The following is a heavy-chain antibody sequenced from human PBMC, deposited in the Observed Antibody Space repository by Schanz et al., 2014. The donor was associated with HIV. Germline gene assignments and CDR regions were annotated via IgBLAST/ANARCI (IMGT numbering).Heavy chain of an antibody. V-gene: IGHV3-48*04. D-gene: IGHD5-18*01. J-gene: IGHJ6*02. CDR3: ARVLHRYSYLPYYYYAVDV. CDR1: GFTFSSSW. Sequence: EVQLVESGGGLVQPGGSLKLSCAASGFTFSSSWMHWVRQAPGKGLVWVSVISDSGGSTYYTDSVKGRFTISRDNAKNSLYLQMSSLRAEDTAVYYCARVLHRYSYLPYYYYAVDVWGQGTTVIVSS. CDR2: ISDSGGST.